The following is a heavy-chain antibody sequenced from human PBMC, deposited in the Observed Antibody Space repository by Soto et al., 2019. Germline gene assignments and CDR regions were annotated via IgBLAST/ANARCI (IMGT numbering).Heavy chain of an antibody. Sequence: SETLSLTCTVSGGSIATSSYFWAWIRRPPGKGLEWIGSIDYRGTIYNNPSLKSRVTISVDTSKNHFSLKLDSVTAADTALYYCSRRAPEGFDPWGEGTLVTVS. V-gene: IGHV4-39*02. J-gene: IGHJ5*02. CDR2: IDYRGTI. CDR3: SRRAPEGFDP. CDR1: GGSIATSSYF.